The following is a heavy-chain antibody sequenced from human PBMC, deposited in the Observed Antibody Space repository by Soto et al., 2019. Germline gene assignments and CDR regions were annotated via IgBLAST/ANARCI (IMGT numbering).Heavy chain of an antibody. Sequence: PGGSLRLSCAASGFSFSSHAMSWVRQAPGKGLEWVSAITAGGSGTYYADSVKGRFTVSRDNSRNTLYLQMNSLRAEDTAIYYCAKKGADGVNTRACFDYWGPGSLVTVSS. V-gene: IGHV3-23*01. CDR1: GFSFSSHA. J-gene: IGHJ4*02. D-gene: IGHD3-3*01. CDR3: AKKGADGVNTRACFDY. CDR2: ITAGGSGT.